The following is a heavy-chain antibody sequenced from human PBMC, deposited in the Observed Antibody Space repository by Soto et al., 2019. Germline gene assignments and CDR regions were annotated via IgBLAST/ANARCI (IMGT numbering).Heavy chain of an antibody. J-gene: IGHJ4*02. V-gene: IGHV3-15*07. CDR2: IKSQASGGTI. D-gene: IGHD2-21*01. CDR1: GITFIYAW. Sequence: PGGSLRLSCAASGITFIYAWMDWVRQAPGKRLEWVGRIKSQASGGTIDYAAPVKGRFTISRDDSKNTVYLQMDSLKTEDTAFYYCTHLLSLPPPYSYLWGQGTQATVPS. CDR3: THLLSLPPPYSYL.